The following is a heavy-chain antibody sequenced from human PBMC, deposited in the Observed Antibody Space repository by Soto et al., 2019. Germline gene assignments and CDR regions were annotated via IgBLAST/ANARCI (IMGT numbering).Heavy chain of an antibody. Sequence: PGESLKISCKGSGYSFTSYWIGWVRQMPGKGLEWMGIIYPGDSDTRYSPSFQGQVTISADKSISTAYLQWSSLKASDTAMYYCARSPAADYYDSSGYGAFDIWGQGKMVTVSS. J-gene: IGHJ3*02. CDR3: ARSPAADYYDSSGYGAFDI. CDR2: IYPGDSDT. D-gene: IGHD3-22*01. V-gene: IGHV5-51*01. CDR1: GYSFTSYW.